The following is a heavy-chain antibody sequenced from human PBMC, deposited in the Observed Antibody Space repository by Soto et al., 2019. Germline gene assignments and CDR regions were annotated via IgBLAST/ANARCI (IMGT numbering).Heavy chain of an antibody. CDR2: INTANGDT. CDR3: ARDIRDVSSGYYYYFDY. Sequence: QVQLVQSGAEVKKPGASVKVSCKASGYTLTNCAIHWVRQAPGQRLELMGWINTANGDTKYSQNFQDRVTITRDTTANTAYMELSSLRSEDTAVYYCARDIRDVSSGYYYYFDYWGQGTLVTVSS. CDR1: GYTLTNCA. J-gene: IGHJ4*02. D-gene: IGHD3-22*01. V-gene: IGHV1-3*04.